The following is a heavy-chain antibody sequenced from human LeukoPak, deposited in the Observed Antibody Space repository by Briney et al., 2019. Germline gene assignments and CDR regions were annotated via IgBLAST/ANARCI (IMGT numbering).Heavy chain of an antibody. Sequence: SETLSLACTVSNGSTTGYYWSWIRQPAGKGLEWIGRVYTSGITNYNPSLKSRITMSVDTSKNQFSLKLTSVTAADTAVYYCARHNGFDRGYYYYMDVWGKGTTVTVSS. CDR2: VYTSGIT. V-gene: IGHV4-4*07. J-gene: IGHJ6*03. CDR1: NGSTTGYY. CDR3: ARHNGFDRGYYYYMDV. D-gene: IGHD3-9*01.